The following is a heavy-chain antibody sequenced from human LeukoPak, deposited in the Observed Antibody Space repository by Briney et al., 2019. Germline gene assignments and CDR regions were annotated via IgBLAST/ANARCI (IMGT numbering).Heavy chain of an antibody. V-gene: IGHV3-23*01. CDR1: GFTFSSYA. J-gene: IGHJ6*03. D-gene: IGHD4-23*01. CDR3: AKAYYGGNYYYMDV. CDR2: ISGSGDDT. Sequence: GGSLRLSCAGSGFTFSSYAMTWVRQAPGQGVEWVAAISGSGDDTYYADSVKGRFTISRDNSKNTLYLQMNSLRAEDTAVYYCAKAYYGGNYYYMDVWGKGTTVTVSS.